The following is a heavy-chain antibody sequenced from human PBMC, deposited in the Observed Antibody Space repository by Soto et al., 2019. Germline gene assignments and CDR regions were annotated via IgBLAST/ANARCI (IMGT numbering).Heavy chain of an antibody. V-gene: IGHV3-48*01. D-gene: IGHD2-2*01. J-gene: IGHJ6*03. CDR1: GFKLSSYS. CDR3: TRSAYMDV. CDR2: ISSGSSTI. Sequence: GSLPLSYEGSGFKLSSYSMKWVRQAPGKGLEWVSYISSGSSTIYYADSVKGRFTISRDNAKNSLYLQMNSLRAEDTAVYYATRSAYMDVWGKGTTLTVSS.